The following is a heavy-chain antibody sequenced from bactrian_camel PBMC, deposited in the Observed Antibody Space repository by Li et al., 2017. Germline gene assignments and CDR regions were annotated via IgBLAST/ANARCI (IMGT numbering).Heavy chain of an antibody. D-gene: IGHD4*01. CDR2: IYIGGSST. CDR1: GFASSGYY. V-gene: IGHV3-2*01. Sequence: HVQLVESGGGLVQPGESLSLACATSGFASSGYYMYRVRQAPGKGLEWVSSIYIGGSSTAYADSVKGRFTCSESGANNTLYLQMNSLKLEDTAVYYCAADSSATRPFGYWGQGPRSPSP. J-gene: IGHJ6*01. CDR3: AADSSATRPFGY.